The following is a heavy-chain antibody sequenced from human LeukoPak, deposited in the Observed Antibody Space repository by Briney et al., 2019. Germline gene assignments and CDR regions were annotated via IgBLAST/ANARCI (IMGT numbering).Heavy chain of an antibody. D-gene: IGHD5-18*01. CDR2: IYSSGST. V-gene: IGHV4-4*07. J-gene: IGHJ4*02. Sequence: SETLSLTCTVSGVSISGSYWSWIRQPAGKGLEWVGRIYSSGSTNYDPSLKSRVTMSIDTSKKQFSLKLRTATAADTAVYYCARIEDVTRGYNHAYYFDYWGQGTLVTVSS. CDR3: ARIEDVTRGYNHAYYFDY. CDR1: GVSISGSY.